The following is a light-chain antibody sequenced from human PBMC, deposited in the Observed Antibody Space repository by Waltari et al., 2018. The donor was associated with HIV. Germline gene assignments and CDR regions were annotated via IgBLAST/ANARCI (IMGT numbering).Light chain of an antibody. J-gene: IGLJ3*02. CDR2: GNN. V-gene: IGLV1-44*01. Sequence: QSVLTQPPSTSGTPGQRVTISCSGSSSHSGSNTVNWYQHLPGTAPKLLIYGNNQRPSGVPDRFSGSKSGTSASLAISGLQSEDEADYYCAAWDDSLNGLWVFGGGTKLTVL. CDR3: AAWDDSLNGLWV. CDR1: SSHSGSNT.